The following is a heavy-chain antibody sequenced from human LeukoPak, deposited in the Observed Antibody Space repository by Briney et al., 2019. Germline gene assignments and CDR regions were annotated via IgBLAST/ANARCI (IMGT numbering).Heavy chain of an antibody. J-gene: IGHJ6*03. V-gene: IGHV3-23*01. CDR3: AKYYGDYYYYCYMDV. CDR2: ISGSGGST. D-gene: IGHD4-17*01. Sequence: PGGSLRLSCAASGFTFSSYGMSWVRQAPGKGLEWVSAISGSGGSTYYADSVKGRFTISRDNSKNTLYLQMNSLRAEDTAVYYCAKYYGDYYYYCYMDVWGKGTTVTVSS. CDR1: GFTFSSYG.